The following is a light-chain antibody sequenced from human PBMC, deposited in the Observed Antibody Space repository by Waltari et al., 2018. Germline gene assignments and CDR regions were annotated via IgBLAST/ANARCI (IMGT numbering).Light chain of an antibody. V-gene: IGLV2-23*02. J-gene: IGLJ2*01. CDR1: STDIGTYND. CDR3: CSYAGSMV. Sequence: QSALTQPASVSGSPGQSITISCTGSSTDIGTYNDVSWYQHHPGKAPKLIIYGVTNRPSGVSNRFSGSKSGNTASLTISGLQTEDEADYYCCSYAGSMVFGGGTKLTVL. CDR2: GVT.